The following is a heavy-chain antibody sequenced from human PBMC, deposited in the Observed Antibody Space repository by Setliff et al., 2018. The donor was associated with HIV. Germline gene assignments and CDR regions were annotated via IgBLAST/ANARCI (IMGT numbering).Heavy chain of an antibody. V-gene: IGHV4-61*02. CDR2: IYTSGST. CDR1: GGSTSSGSYY. J-gene: IGHJ3*02. Sequence: SETLSLTCTVSGGSTSSGSYYWSWIRQPAGKGLEWIGRIYTSGSTNYNPSLKSRVTISVDTSKNQFSLKLSSVTAADTAVYYCARGWIQLWSDAFDIWGQGTMVTVSS. CDR3: ARGWIQLWSDAFDI. D-gene: IGHD5-18*01.